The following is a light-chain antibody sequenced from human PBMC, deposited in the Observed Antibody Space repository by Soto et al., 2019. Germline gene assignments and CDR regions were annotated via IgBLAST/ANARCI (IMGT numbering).Light chain of an antibody. CDR2: AAS. CDR1: QRINNY. CDR3: QQSYSSPIS. V-gene: IGKV1-39*01. J-gene: IGKJ5*01. Sequence: IQMTQSPSSLSASVRDGVTITCRASQRINNYLNWYQQKPGKAPKLLIYAASSLQSGVPSRSSGSGSGTDFTLTISSLQPEDFTTYYCQQSYSSPISFGQGTGLEI.